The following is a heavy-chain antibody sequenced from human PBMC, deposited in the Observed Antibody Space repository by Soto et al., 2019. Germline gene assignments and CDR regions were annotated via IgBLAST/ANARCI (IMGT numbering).Heavy chain of an antibody. CDR3: AKGGRQWLVTSDFNY. J-gene: IGHJ4*02. CDR1: GFTFSDYA. D-gene: IGHD6-19*01. V-gene: IGHV3-30*18. Sequence: VQLVESGGGVVQPGRSLRLSFAASGFTFSDYAMHWVRQAPGKGLPWVAVVSHDGRNTHYADSVKGRFTISSDSSKNTVSLEMPSLRAEDTAVYYCAKGGRQWLVTSDFNYWGQGALVTVSS. CDR2: VSHDGRNT.